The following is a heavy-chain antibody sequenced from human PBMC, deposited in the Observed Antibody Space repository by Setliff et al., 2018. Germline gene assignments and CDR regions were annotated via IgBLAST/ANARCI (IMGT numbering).Heavy chain of an antibody. V-gene: IGHV3-48*03. D-gene: IGHD4-17*01. Sequence: GGSLRLSCAGSRSTFSGDDMNWVRQAPGKGLEWISYINTGDDIIYYAPSVKGRFTISRDNAKNSLYLQIFSLRVADTAVYYCARGGPPYAESVYWGQGTLVTVSS. CDR1: RSTFSGDD. J-gene: IGHJ4*02. CDR3: ARGGPPYAESVY. CDR2: INTGDDII.